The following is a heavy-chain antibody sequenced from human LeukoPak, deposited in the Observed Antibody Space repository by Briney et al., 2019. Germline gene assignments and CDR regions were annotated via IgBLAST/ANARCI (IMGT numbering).Heavy chain of an antibody. J-gene: IGHJ4*02. CDR1: GGSISSYY. D-gene: IGHD3-10*01. Sequence: SETLSLTCTVSGGSISSYYWSWIRQPPGKGLEWIGYIYYSGSTNYNPSLKSRVTISVDTSKNQFSLKLSSATAADTAVYYCARLSRWFGELYFDYWGQGTLVTVSS. V-gene: IGHV4-59*01. CDR3: ARLSRWFGELYFDY. CDR2: IYYSGST.